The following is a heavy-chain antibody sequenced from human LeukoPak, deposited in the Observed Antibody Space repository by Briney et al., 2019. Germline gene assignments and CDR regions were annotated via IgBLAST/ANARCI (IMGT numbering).Heavy chain of an antibody. V-gene: IGHV3-30-3*01. CDR2: ISYDGSNK. CDR1: GFTVSSYA. CDR3: ARATAALDY. J-gene: IGHJ4*02. Sequence: GGSLRLSCAASGFTVSSYAMHWVRQAPGKGLEWVAVISYDGSNKYYADSVKGRFTISRDNSKNTLYLQMNSLRAEGTAVYYCARATAALDYWGQGTLVTVSS. D-gene: IGHD6-13*01.